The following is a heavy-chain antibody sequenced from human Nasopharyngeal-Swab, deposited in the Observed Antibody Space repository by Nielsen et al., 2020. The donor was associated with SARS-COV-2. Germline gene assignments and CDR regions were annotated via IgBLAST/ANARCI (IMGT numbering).Heavy chain of an antibody. Sequence: SETLSLTCTVSGGSISSGSYYWSWIRQPAGKGLEWIGRIYTSGSTNYNPSLKSRVTISVDTSKNQFTLKLSSVTAADTAVYYCARLTVSSSGISSGAFDIWGQGTTVTVSS. CDR2: IYTSGST. V-gene: IGHV4-61*02. CDR1: GGSISSGSYY. CDR3: ARLTVSSSGISSGAFDI. J-gene: IGHJ3*02. D-gene: IGHD6-19*01.